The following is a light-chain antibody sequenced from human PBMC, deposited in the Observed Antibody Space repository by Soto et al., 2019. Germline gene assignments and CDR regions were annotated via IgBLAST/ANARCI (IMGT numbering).Light chain of an antibody. CDR2: KAS. J-gene: IGKJ5*01. CDR1: QSISNW. V-gene: IGKV1-5*03. Sequence: DMQMTQSPATLSSSVGGRVIITCRASQSISNWLAWYQQKPGKAPNLLIYKASSLKSGVPSRFSGSGSGTEFTLTISGLQPDDFATYYCQQFNSYPITFGQGTRLEIK. CDR3: QQFNSYPIT.